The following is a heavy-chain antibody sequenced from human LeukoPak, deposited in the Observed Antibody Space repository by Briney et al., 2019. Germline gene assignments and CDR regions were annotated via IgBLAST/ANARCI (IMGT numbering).Heavy chain of an antibody. CDR1: GFTFSSYT. D-gene: IGHD4-17*01. Sequence: PGGSLRLSCAASGFTFSSYTMNWVRQAPGKGLEWVSSISSSGTYLYYADSVKGRFTISRDNAKNSLYLQMNSLRAEDTAVYYCASQSGENWGQGTLVTVSS. V-gene: IGHV3-21*01. CDR3: ASQSGEN. CDR2: ISSSGTYL. J-gene: IGHJ4*02.